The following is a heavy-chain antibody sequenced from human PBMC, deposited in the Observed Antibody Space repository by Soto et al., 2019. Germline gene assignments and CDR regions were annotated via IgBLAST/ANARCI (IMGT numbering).Heavy chain of an antibody. CDR2: INYDGSKT. D-gene: IGHD2-8*01. J-gene: IGHJ4*02. CDR3: ARGNDNALRGSLYF. V-gene: IGHV3-33*01. Sequence: QVQLVESGGGVVQPGKSLTLSCSASGFDFLYFGMHWVRQAPGKGPEWVAVINYDGSKTDYTDSVKGRFTLSRDNGKNTLQLEMKNLRDEDSAIYYCARGNDNALRGSLYFWCQGNLVSVSS. CDR1: GFDFLYFG.